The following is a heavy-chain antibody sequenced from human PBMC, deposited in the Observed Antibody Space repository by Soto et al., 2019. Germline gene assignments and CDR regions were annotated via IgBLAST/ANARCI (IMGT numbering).Heavy chain of an antibody. CDR2: INPNSGGT. J-gene: IGHJ4*02. D-gene: IGHD4-17*01. V-gene: IGHV1-2*02. CDR3: ARDGYGDYGPPFYYFDY. Sequence: ASVKVSCKASGYTFTGYYMHCVRQAPGQGLEWMGWINPNSGGTNYAQKFQGRVTMTRDTSISTAYMELSRLRSDDTAVYYCARDGYGDYGPPFYYFDYWGQGTLVTVSS. CDR1: GYTFTGYY.